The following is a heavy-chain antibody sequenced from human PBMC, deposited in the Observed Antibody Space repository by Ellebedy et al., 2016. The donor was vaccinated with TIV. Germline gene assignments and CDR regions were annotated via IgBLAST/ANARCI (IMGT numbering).Heavy chain of an antibody. CDR2: INAGNGNA. CDR3: ARELFYSGSYFDY. V-gene: IGHV1-3*01. J-gene: IGHJ4*02. CDR1: GYTFTSYA. Sequence: AASVKVSCKASGYTFTSYAIHWVRQAPGQRLEWMGWINAGNGNAKNSQRFQGRATITRDTSASTVYMELSSLRSEDTAVYYCARELFYSGSYFDYWGQGTLVTVSS. D-gene: IGHD1-26*01.